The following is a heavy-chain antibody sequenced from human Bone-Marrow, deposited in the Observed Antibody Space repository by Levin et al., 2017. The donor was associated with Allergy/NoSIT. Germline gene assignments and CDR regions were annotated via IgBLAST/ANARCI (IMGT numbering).Heavy chain of an antibody. Sequence: LSLTCAASGFIFNNFAMNWVRQAPGKGLEWVSGIDTSGGSTYYADSVKGRFAISRDSFKNTLYLEMNTLRAEDTAIYYCAKADGFDAGSYVHYDYWGQGTLVTVSS. CDR3: AKADGFDAGSYVHYDY. CDR2: IDTSGGST. J-gene: IGHJ4*02. V-gene: IGHV3-23*01. D-gene: IGHD1-26*01. CDR1: GFIFNNFA.